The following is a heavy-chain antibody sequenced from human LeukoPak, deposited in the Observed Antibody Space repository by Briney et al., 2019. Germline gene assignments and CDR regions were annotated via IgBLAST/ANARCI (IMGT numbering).Heavy chain of an antibody. J-gene: IGHJ6*03. V-gene: IGHV3-74*01. CDR2: INSDGSST. Sequence: LRLNCAPPGCTNSTLYLLSLSQAPRKRLVWVSRINSDGSSTSYADSVKGRFSISRDSSKNILYLQMNSLRAEDTAVYYCAKDRCSNGVGCYYYYMDVWGKGTTVTISS. D-gene: IGHD2-8*01. CDR3: AKDRCSNGVGCYYYYMDV. CDR1: GCTNSTLY.